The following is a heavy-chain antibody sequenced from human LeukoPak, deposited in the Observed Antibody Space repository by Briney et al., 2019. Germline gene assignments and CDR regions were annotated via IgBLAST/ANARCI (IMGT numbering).Heavy chain of an antibody. CDR3: ARTTRLGYCTNGVCYAGTWSAFDI. J-gene: IGHJ3*02. CDR2: IKQDGSEK. D-gene: IGHD2-8*01. Sequence: GGSLRLSCAASGFTFSSYWMSWVRQAPGKGLEWVANIKQDGSEKYYVDSVKGRFTISRDNAKNSLYPQMNSLRAEDTAVYYCARTTRLGYCTNGVCYAGTWSAFDIWGQGTMVTVSS. CDR1: GFTFSSYW. V-gene: IGHV3-7*01.